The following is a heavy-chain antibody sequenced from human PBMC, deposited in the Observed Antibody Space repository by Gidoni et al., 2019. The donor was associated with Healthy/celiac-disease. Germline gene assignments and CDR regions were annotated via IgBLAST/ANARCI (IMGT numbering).Heavy chain of an antibody. V-gene: IGHV5-10-1*03. Sequence: ELQLVQSGAEVKKPGESLRISCKGSGYSFTSYWISWVRQMPGKGLEWMGRIDPSDSYTNYSPSFQGHVTISADKSISTAYLQWSSLKASDTAMYYCARSLNYYDSSGYYQFDYWGQGTLVTVSS. CDR2: IDPSDSYT. CDR3: ARSLNYYDSSGYYQFDY. CDR1: GYSFTSYW. J-gene: IGHJ4*02. D-gene: IGHD3-22*01.